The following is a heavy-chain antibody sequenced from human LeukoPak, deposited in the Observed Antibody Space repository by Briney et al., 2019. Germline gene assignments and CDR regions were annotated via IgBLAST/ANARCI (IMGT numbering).Heavy chain of an antibody. J-gene: IGHJ4*02. V-gene: IGHV3-30*03. CDR1: GFTFSSYG. Sequence: PGGSLRLSCAASGFTFSSYGMHWVRQAPGKGLEWVAVISYDGSNKYYADSVKGRFTISRDNSKNTLYLQMNSLRAEDTAVYYCASEYCSSTSCYIHYWGQGTLVTVSS. D-gene: IGHD2-2*02. CDR2: ISYDGSNK. CDR3: ASEYCSSTSCYIHY.